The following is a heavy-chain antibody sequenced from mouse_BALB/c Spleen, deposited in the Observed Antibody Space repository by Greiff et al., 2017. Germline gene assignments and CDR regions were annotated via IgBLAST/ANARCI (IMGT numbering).Heavy chain of an antibody. CDR1: GYTFTSYW. Sequence: QVQLQQSGAELARPGASVKLSCKASGYTFTSYWMQWVKQRPGQGLEWIGAIYPGDGDTRYTQKFKGKATLTADKSSSTAYMQLSSLASEDSAVYYCAREEGYEAYWGQGTLVTVSA. V-gene: IGHV1-87*01. CDR3: AREEGYEAY. D-gene: IGHD2-2*01. CDR2: IYPGDGDT. J-gene: IGHJ3*01.